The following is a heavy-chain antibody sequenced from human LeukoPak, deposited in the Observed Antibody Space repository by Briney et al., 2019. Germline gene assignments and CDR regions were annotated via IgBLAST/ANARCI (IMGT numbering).Heavy chain of an antibody. V-gene: IGHV3-23*01. J-gene: IGHJ4*02. Sequence: GGSLRLSCAASGFIFDKHAMSWVRQAPGKGLEWVSGLSGSGGSTDYADSVKGRFTVSRDNSKNTLFLQMNSLRAEDTAIYYCAKERDYGPADYWGQGTLVTVSS. CDR2: LSGSGGST. CDR3: AKERDYGPADY. D-gene: IGHD4/OR15-4a*01. CDR1: GFIFDKHA.